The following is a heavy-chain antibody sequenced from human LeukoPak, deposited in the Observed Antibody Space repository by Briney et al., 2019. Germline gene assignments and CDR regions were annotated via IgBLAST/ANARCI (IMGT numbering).Heavy chain of an antibody. D-gene: IGHD2-21*01. Sequence: SETLSLTCAVSGESFSGNFWTWIRQSPGKGLEWIGEIDNNGITNYNPSLKSRVTMSVDTTRKRFSLRLTSESAADAGVYYWARGGGGAKAFYSAYWGQGSLVTASS. CDR3: ARGGGGAKAFYSAY. CDR1: GESFSGNF. J-gene: IGHJ4*02. V-gene: IGHV4-34*01. CDR2: IDNNGIT.